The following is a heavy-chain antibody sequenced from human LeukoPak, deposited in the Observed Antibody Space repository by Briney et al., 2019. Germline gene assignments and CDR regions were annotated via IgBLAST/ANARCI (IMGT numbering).Heavy chain of an antibody. CDR1: GGSISSYY. CDR3: ARGTAEWFDY. V-gene: IGHV4-59*01. Sequence: SETLSLTCTVSGGSISSYYWSWIRQPPGKGLEWIGYIYYSGSTNYNPSLKSRVTISVDTSKNQFSLKLSSVTGADTAVYYCARGTAEWFDYWGQGTLVTVSS. CDR2: IYYSGST. D-gene: IGHD3-3*01. J-gene: IGHJ4*02.